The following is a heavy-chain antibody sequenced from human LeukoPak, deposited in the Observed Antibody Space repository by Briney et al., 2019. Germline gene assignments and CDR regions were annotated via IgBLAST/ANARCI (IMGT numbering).Heavy chain of an antibody. Sequence: GGSLRLSCAASVFTFISYSMNGVRQAPWKGLECVSSISSSSSDIYYADLVKGRFTISRENAKNSLYLQINSLRVEDTAVYYCARAYTGSFSGTLEYWGRGTLVTVSS. CDR3: ARAYTGSFSGTLEY. J-gene: IGHJ4*02. CDR1: VFTFISYS. V-gene: IGHV3-21*01. CDR2: ISSSSSDI. D-gene: IGHD1-26*01.